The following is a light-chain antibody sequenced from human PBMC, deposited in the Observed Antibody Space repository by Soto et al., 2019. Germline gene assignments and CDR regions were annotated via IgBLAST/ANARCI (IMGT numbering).Light chain of an antibody. J-gene: IGKJ1*01. CDR2: DAS. CDR1: QSISSW. V-gene: IGKV1-5*01. Sequence: DSQMTQSPFTLSASIGERVTITCRASQSISSWLAWYQQKPGKAPKLLIYDASSLESGVPSRFSGSGSGTDFTLSISSLQPDDFATYYCQQYNSYPWTFGQGTKVDIK. CDR3: QQYNSYPWT.